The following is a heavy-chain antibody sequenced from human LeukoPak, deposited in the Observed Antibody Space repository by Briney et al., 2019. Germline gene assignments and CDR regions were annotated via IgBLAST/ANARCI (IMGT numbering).Heavy chain of an antibody. J-gene: IGHJ4*02. CDR3: ARTGETFFDS. CDR1: GDSLSHYY. CDR2: IYYLGST. Sequence: SETLSLTCTVSGDSLSHYYWSWIRQPPGKGLEWIGYIYYLGSTDYSPSLKSRATISLATSKNQISLKLSSVTAADTAVYYCARTGETFFDSWGQGTLVTVSS. D-gene: IGHD1-1*01. V-gene: IGHV4-59*08.